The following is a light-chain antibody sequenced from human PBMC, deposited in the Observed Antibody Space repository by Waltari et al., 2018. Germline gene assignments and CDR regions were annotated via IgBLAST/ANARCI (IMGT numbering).Light chain of an antibody. Sequence: QSALTQPASLSGSPGQSITISCTGTSRDVGNYNYVSWYQHHPGKVPKVVIYEGSNRPAGISSRFSGSKSGNTASLTISGLQADDEADYYCASYTTSDTIVFGTGTGVTVL. CDR2: EGS. J-gene: IGLJ1*01. CDR1: SRDVGNYNY. CDR3: ASYTTSDTIV. V-gene: IGLV2-14*01.